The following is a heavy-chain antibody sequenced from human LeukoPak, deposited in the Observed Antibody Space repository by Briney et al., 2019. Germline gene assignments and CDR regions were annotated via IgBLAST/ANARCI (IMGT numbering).Heavy chain of an antibody. CDR1: GFTFSSYE. V-gene: IGHV3-48*03. D-gene: IGHD4-23*01. CDR2: ISSSGSTI. J-gene: IGHJ3*02. Sequence: GGSLRLSCAASGFTFSSYEMNWVRQAPGKGLEWVSYISSSGSTIYYADSVKGRFTISRDNAKNSLYLQMNSLRAEDTAVYYCARGPRGDYGGNHGGIDIWGQGTMVTVSP. CDR3: ARGPRGDYGGNHGGIDI.